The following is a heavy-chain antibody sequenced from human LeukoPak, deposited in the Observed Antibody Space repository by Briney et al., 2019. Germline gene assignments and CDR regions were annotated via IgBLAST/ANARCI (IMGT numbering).Heavy chain of an antibody. CDR2: ISGSGGST. V-gene: IGHV3-23*01. CDR1: GFTFSSYA. CDR3: AKSLYDTSGYYYGILGAFFDY. J-gene: IGHJ4*02. Sequence: GGSLRLSCAASGFTFSSYAMSWVRQAPGKGLEWVSAISGSGGSTYYADSVKGRFTIPRDNSKNTLYLQMNSLRAEDTGVYYCAKSLYDTSGYYYGILGAFFDYWGQGTLVTVSS. D-gene: IGHD3-22*01.